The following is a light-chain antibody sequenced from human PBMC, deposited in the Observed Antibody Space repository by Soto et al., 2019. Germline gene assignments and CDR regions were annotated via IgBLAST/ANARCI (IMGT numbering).Light chain of an antibody. CDR2: AAS. CDR1: QGIRND. CDR3: LQHSTYPLT. Sequence: DIEMTQFPSSLSASVGDRVTISCRASQGIRNDLGWYQQKPGKAPKRLIYAASSLQSGVPSRFSGSGSGTEFTLAISSLQPEDSATFYCLQHSTYPLTFGQGTKVEIK. J-gene: IGKJ1*01. V-gene: IGKV1-17*01.